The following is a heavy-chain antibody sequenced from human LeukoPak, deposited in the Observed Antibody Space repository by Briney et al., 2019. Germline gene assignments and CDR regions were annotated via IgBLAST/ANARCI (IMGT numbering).Heavy chain of an antibody. V-gene: IGHV3-7*04. CDR3: ARGRVAASY. Sequence: GGSLRLSCEASGLXISSHWMSWVRQCPGKGLEWVASIKADGSEMYYVDSVKGRFTISRDNARNSLYLQMNSLRAEDTSVYYCARGRVAASYWGQGTLVTVSS. D-gene: IGHD6-25*01. CDR2: IKADGSEM. CDR1: GLXISSHW. J-gene: IGHJ4*02.